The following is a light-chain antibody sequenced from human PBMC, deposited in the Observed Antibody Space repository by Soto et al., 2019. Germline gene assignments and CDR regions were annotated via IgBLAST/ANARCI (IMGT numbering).Light chain of an antibody. CDR1: TSDIGGYNF. J-gene: IGLJ1*01. V-gene: IGLV2-14*01. CDR2: DVR. CDR3: NSYRTIRTYV. Sequence: QSALTQPASVSGSPGQSITISCTGTTSDIGGYNFVSWYQQHPGKAPKLLIYDVRNRPSGVSNRFSGSKSGNTASLTISGLQAEDEADYYCNSYRTIRTYVFGSGNQLTVL.